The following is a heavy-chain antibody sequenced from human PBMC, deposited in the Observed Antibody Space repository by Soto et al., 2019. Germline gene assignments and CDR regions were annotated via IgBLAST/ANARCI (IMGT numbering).Heavy chain of an antibody. CDR3: ARGNKGAVAGPPYYGMDV. CDR1: GYTFTSYD. V-gene: IGHV1-8*01. J-gene: IGHJ6*02. Sequence: QVQLVQSGAEVKKPGASVKVSCKASGYTFTSYDINWVRQATGQGLEWMGWMNPNSGNTGYAQKLQGRVTMTRNTSISTAYMELSSLRSEDTAVDYCARGNKGAVAGPPYYGMDVWGQGTTVTVSS. D-gene: IGHD6-19*01. CDR2: MNPNSGNT.